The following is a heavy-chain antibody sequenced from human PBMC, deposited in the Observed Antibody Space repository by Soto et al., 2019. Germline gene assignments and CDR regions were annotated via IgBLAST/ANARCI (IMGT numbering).Heavy chain of an antibody. D-gene: IGHD1-7*01. V-gene: IGHV4-39*01. J-gene: IGHJ6*02. CDR1: GGSISSSSYY. CDR3: ATLTGTTGDGMDV. CDR2: IYYSGST. Sequence: QLQLQESGPGLVKPSETLSLTCTVSGGSISSSSYYWGWIRQPPGKGLEWIGSIYYSGSTYYNPSLKSRVTISVDTSKNQFSLKLSSVTAADTAVYYCATLTGTTGDGMDVWGQGTTVTVSS.